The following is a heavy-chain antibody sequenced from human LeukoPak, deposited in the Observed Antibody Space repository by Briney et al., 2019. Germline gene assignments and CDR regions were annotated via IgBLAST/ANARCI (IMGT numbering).Heavy chain of an antibody. J-gene: IGHJ4*02. CDR2: FYTSGST. Sequence: SETLSLTCTVSGGSISSSNYYWSWIRQPAGKGLEWIGRFYTSGSTNYNPSLKSRVTILVDTSKNQFSLKLSSVTAAGTAVYYCARGLWFGDENPPYFDYWGRGTLVTVSS. CDR3: ARGLWFGDENPPYFDY. CDR1: GGSISSSNYY. D-gene: IGHD3-10*01. V-gene: IGHV4-61*02.